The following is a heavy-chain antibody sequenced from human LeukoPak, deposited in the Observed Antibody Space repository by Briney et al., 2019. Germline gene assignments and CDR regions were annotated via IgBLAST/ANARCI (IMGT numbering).Heavy chain of an antibody. D-gene: IGHD2-15*01. V-gene: IGHV3-23*01. CDR2: ISGSGGST. CDR1: GFTFSSYA. J-gene: IGHJ4*02. CDR3: AKDKGGRDLFSPIDY. Sequence: PGGSLRLSCAASGFTFSSYAMSWVRQAPGKGLEWVSAISGSGGSTYYADSVKGRFTISRDNSKNTLYLQMNSLRAEDTAVYYCAKDKGGRDLFSPIDYWGQGTLVTVSS.